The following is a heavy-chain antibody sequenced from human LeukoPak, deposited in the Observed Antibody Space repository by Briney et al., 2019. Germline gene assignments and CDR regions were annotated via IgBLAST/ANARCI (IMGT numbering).Heavy chain of an antibody. J-gene: IGHJ5*02. CDR2: ISSSSSYI. CDR3: ARAPMVRGVIMGGFDP. V-gene: IGHV3-21*01. Sequence: GGSLSLSCAASGFTISSYSMNWVRQAPGKGLEWVSSISSSSSYIYYADSVKGRFTISRDNAKNSLYLQMNSLRAEDTAVYYCARAPMVRGVIMGGFDPWGQGTLVTVSS. CDR1: GFTISSYS. D-gene: IGHD3-10*01.